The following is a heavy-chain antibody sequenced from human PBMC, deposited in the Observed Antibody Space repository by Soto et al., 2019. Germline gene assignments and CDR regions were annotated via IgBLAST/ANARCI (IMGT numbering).Heavy chain of an antibody. CDR1: GDTFTSYY. CDR2: INPNGGST. J-gene: IGHJ6*02. D-gene: IGHD1-26*01. Sequence: ASVKVSCKAPGDTFTSYYMHWVRQAPGHGLEWMGVINPNGGSTKFAQKFQGRVTMTSETSTSTVYMELRGLTSEDTAVYYCARGWVVGASGGMDVWGQGTTVNRLL. V-gene: IGHV1-46*01. CDR3: ARGWVVGASGGMDV.